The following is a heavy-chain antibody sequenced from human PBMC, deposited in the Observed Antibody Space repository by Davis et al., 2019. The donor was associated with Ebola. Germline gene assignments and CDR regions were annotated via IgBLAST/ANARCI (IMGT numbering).Heavy chain of an antibody. V-gene: IGHV4-34*01. CDR2: INHSGST. J-gene: IGHJ5*02. Sequence: PSETLSLTCAVYGGSFSGYYWSWIRQPPGKGLEWIGEINHSGSTNYNPSLKSRVTISVDTSKNQFSLKLSSVTAADTAVYYCARAGTYDFWSGYYTGTETNWFDPWGQGTLVTVSS. D-gene: IGHD3-3*01. CDR1: GGSFSGYY. CDR3: ARAGTYDFWSGYYTGTETNWFDP.